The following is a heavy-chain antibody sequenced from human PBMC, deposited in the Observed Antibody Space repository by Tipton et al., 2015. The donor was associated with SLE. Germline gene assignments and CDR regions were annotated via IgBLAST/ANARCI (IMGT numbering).Heavy chain of an antibody. V-gene: IGHV3-48*03. Sequence: SLRLSCAASGFTFSSYEMNWVRQAPGKGLEWVSYISSSGSTIYYADSVKGRFTISRDNAKNSLYLQMNSLRAEDTAVYYCARDLAIFGVGFDYWGQGTLVTVSS. CDR2: ISSSGSTI. CDR1: GFTFSSYE. D-gene: IGHD3-3*01. J-gene: IGHJ4*02. CDR3: ARDLAIFGVGFDY.